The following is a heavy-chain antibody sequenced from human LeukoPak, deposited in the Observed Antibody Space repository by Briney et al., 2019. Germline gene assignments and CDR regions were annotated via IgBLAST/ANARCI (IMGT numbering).Heavy chain of an antibody. CDR3: ARGRPLDY. CDR1: GFTFSSYW. CDR2: INQDGSEN. J-gene: IGHJ4*02. Sequence: GGSLRLSCGFSGFTFSSYWMSWVRQAPGKGLEWVANINQDGSENYYVDSVKGRFTISRDNAKNSLYLEMNSLRVEDTAVYYCARGRPLDYWGQGTLVTVSS. V-gene: IGHV3-7*01.